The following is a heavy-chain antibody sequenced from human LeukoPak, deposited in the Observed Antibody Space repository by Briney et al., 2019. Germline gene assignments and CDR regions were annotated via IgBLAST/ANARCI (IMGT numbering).Heavy chain of an antibody. CDR2: ISAYNGNT. V-gene: IGHV1-18*01. Sequence: ASVKVSCKASGYTFTSYGISWVRQAPGQGLEWMGWISAYNGNTNYALKLQGRVTMTTDTSTSTAYMELRSLRSDATAVYYSARELELPNYYMDVWGKGTTVTVSS. CDR1: GYTFTSYG. D-gene: IGHD1-7*01. J-gene: IGHJ6*03. CDR3: ARELELPNYYMDV.